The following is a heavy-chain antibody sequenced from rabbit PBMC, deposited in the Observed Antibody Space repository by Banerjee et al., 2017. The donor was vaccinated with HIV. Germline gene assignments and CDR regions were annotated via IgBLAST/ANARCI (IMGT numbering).Heavy chain of an antibody. D-gene: IGHD4-1*01. Sequence: QEQLEESGGDLVKPGASLTLTCTASGFSFSDNYYVMCWVRQAPGKGLEWIGCIIPGNGRYTYYASWAKGRFTISEASSTTVTLQMTSLTAADTATYFCARDLAGVIGWNFGLWGQGTLVTFS. CDR1: GFSFSDNYYV. CDR2: IIPGNGRYT. V-gene: IGHV1S45*01. J-gene: IGHJ4*01. CDR3: ARDLAGVIGWNFGL.